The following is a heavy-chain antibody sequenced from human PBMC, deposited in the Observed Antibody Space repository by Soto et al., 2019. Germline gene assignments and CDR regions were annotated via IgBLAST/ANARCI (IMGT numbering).Heavy chain of an antibody. CDR3: AKAPYYSDTSGYYRVYLDY. CDR2: ITGSGDNP. CDR1: GFTFSNYA. J-gene: IGHJ4*02. Sequence: GESLKISCAASGFTFSNYAMTWVRQAPGKGLEWVSSITGSGDNPFYADSVKGRFTISRDNSKNTLYLQMNSLRADDTAVYYCAKAPYYSDTSGYYRVYLDYWGQGTLVTVSS. V-gene: IGHV3-23*01. D-gene: IGHD3-22*01.